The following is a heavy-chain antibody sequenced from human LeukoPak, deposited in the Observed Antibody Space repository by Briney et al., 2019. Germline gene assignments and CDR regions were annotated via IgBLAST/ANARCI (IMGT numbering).Heavy chain of an antibody. V-gene: IGHV3-30-3*01. CDR2: ISYDGSNK. D-gene: IGHD3-10*01. Sequence: PAGRSLRLSRAASGFTFSSYAMHWVRQAPGKGLEWVAVISYDGSNKYYADSVKGRFTISRDNSKNTLYLQMNSLRAEDTAVYYCARGGYYGSGSYEGYFDYWGQGTLVTVSS. CDR3: ARGGYYGSGSYEGYFDY. J-gene: IGHJ4*02. CDR1: GFTFSSYA.